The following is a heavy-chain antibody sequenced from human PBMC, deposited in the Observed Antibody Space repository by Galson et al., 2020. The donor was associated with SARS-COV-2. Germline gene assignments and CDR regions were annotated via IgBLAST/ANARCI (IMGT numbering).Heavy chain of an antibody. CDR1: GGSVSSATSY. CDR2: TYYTGST. D-gene: IGHD6-13*01. CDR3: ARMPAYSSSSYMAFDM. V-gene: IGHV4-61*01. J-gene: IGHJ3*02. Sequence: SETLSLTCTVSGGSVSSATSYWSWIRQPPGKGLEWIAYTYYTGSTKYNPPLKGRVSISVDTSKNQFSLKLSSVTATDTAVYYCARMPAYSSSSYMAFDMWGQGTMVSVSS.